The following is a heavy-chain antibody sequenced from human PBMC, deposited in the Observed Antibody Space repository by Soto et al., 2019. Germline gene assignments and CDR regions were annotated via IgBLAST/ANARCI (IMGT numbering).Heavy chain of an antibody. CDR2: IGTAGDT. V-gene: IGHV3-13*01. J-gene: IGHJ4*02. D-gene: IGHD2-21*02. CDR1: GFTFSSYD. Sequence: GVSLRLSCAASGFTFSSYDMHWARQATGKGLEWVSAIGTAGDTYYPGSVKGRFTISRENAKNSLYLQMNSLRAGDTAVYYCARVGVTGGNDYWGQGTLVTVSS. CDR3: ARVGVTGGNDY.